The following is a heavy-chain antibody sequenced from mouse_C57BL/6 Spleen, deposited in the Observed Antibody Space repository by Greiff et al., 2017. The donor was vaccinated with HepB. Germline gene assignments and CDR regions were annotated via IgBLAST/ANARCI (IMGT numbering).Heavy chain of an antibody. V-gene: IGHV14-4*01. J-gene: IGHJ3*01. Sequence: EVQLQQSGAELVRPGASVKLSCTASGFNIKDDYMHWVKQRPEQGLEWIGWIDPENGDTEYASKFQGKATITADTSSNTAYLQLSSLTSEDTAVYYCTTYGNYTGWFAYGGQGTLVTVSA. CDR2: IDPENGDT. CDR3: TTYGNYTGWFAY. D-gene: IGHD2-1*01. CDR1: GFNIKDDY.